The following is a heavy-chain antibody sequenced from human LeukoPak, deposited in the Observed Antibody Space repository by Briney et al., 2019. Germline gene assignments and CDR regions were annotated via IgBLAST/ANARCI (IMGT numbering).Heavy chain of an antibody. CDR1: GYTFTGYY. CDR2: INPNSGGT. J-gene: IGHJ4*02. V-gene: IGHV1-2*02. D-gene: IGHD6-13*01. CDR3: ARGRERTWAAAGLYYFDY. Sequence: ASVKVSCKASGYTFTGYYMHWVRQAPGQGLEWMGWINPNSGGTNYAQKFQGRVTMTRDTSISTAYMELRSLRSDDTAVYYCARGRERTWAAAGLYYFDYWGQGTLVTVSS.